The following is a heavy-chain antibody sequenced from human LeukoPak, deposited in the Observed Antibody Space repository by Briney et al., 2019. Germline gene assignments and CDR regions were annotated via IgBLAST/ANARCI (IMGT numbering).Heavy chain of an antibody. V-gene: IGHV3-21*06. J-gene: IGHJ4*02. CDR1: GFTFSSHY. CDR2: ITSSSSDI. Sequence: GGSLRLSCAASGFTFSSHYMNWVRQAPGKGLEWVSSITSSSSDIFYADSVKGRFTISRDNAKNSLYLKMNSLRAEDTAVYYCARDDPQWGYSTYWGQGTLVTVSS. D-gene: IGHD6-13*01. CDR3: ARDDPQWGYSTY.